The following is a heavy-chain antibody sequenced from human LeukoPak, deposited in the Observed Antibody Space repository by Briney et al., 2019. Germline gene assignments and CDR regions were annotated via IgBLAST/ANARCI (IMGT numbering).Heavy chain of an antibody. D-gene: IGHD4-23*01. J-gene: IGHJ4*02. V-gene: IGHV3-33*01. CDR1: GLTFSRYG. CDR2: IWFDGSNK. Sequence: GGSLTLPCTASGLTFSRYGMHWVRQAPGKGLEWVAVIWFDGSNKYYADSVKGLFTTPRDNSKNTLFLQINSQRAEDTAMYYCARDRETYGANSPCDYGGRGTLVSVSS. CDR3: ARDRETYGANSPCDY.